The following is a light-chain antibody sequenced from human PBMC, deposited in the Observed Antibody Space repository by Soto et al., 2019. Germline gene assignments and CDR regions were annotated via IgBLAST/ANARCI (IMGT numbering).Light chain of an antibody. J-gene: IGKJ1*01. V-gene: IGKV3-20*01. Sequence: EIVLTQSPGTLSLSPGXRXTXSXXASQNVNSNFLAWYQQKPGQAPRLLISGASNRATGIPDRFSGSGSGTDFTLTISRLEPEDFAVYYCQQYGNSPRTFGQGTKVDIK. CDR3: QQYGNSPRT. CDR2: GAS. CDR1: QNVNSNF.